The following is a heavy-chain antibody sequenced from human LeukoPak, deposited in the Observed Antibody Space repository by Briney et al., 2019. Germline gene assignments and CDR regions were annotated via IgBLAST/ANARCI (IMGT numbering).Heavy chain of an antibody. CDR1: GYTFTGYY. J-gene: IGHJ4*02. Sequence: GASVKVSCEASGYTFTGYYMHWVRQAPGQGREWMGWINPNSGGTNYAQKCQGRVTPTRDTSISTAYMELSRLRSDDTAVYYCARGTTVTVDYWGQGTLVTVSS. V-gene: IGHV1-2*02. D-gene: IGHD4-17*01. CDR3: ARGTTVTVDY. CDR2: INPNSGGT.